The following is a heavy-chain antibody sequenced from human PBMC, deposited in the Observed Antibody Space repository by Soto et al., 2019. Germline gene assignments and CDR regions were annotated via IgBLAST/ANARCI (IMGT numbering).Heavy chain of an antibody. J-gene: IGHJ6*02. CDR2: FDPEDGET. Sequence: GASVKVSCTVSGYRLTELSMHWVRQAPGKGLEWMGGFDPEDGETIYAQKFQGRVTMTEDTSTDTAYMELSSLRSEDTAVYYCATILTWAARPYYGMDVWGQGTTVTVSS. V-gene: IGHV1-24*01. CDR3: ATILTWAARPYYGMDV. CDR1: GYRLTELS. D-gene: IGHD6-6*01.